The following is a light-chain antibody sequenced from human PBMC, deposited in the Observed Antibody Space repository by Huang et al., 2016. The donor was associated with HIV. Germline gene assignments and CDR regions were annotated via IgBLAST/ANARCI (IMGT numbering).Light chain of an antibody. CDR2: AAS. CDR1: QGISSY. CDR3: QQLNGYPLT. V-gene: IGKV1-9*01. J-gene: IGKJ4*01. Sequence: IQLTQSPSSLSASVGDRVTIRCRASQGISSYLAWYQQKPGKAPNLLIYAASTLQSGVPSRFSGSGYGTDFSLTITSLQPEDFATYYCQQLNGYPLTFGGGTKVEIK.